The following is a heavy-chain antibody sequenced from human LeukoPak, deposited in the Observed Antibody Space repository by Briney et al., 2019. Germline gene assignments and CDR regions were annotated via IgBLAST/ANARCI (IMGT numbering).Heavy chain of an antibody. Sequence: GGTLRLSRVVSGFTFSNCGMHWVRQAPGKGLEWVAFTSFEERNKFYADSVGGRFTISRDNYKNSLFLQMENVIVDDAAMYYCAVVAGRFPPDYWGQGTLVSVSS. CDR1: GFTFSNCG. D-gene: IGHD6-19*01. V-gene: IGHV3-30*13. CDR3: AVVAGRFPPDY. CDR2: TSFEERNK. J-gene: IGHJ4*02.